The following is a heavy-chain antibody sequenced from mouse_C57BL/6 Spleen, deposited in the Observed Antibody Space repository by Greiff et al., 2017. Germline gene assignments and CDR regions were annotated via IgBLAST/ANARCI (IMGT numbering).Heavy chain of an antibody. CDR3: ASAYDYDGGFAY. CDR2: IWGVGST. D-gene: IGHD2-4*01. Sequence: VQVVESGPGLVAPSQILSITCTVSGFSLTSYGVDWVRQSPGKGLEWLGVIWGVGSTNYNSALKSRLSISKDNSKSQVFLKMNSLQTDDTAMYYCASAYDYDGGFAYWGQGTLVTVSA. V-gene: IGHV2-6*01. CDR1: GFSLTSYG. J-gene: IGHJ3*01.